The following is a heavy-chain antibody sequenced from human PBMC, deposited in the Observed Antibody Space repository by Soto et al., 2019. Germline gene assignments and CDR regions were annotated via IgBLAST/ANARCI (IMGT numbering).Heavy chain of an antibody. CDR3: ARVGGMVVPAAIKWTDY. D-gene: IGHD2-2*01. Sequence: QVQLVQSGAEVKKPGASVKVSCKASGYTFTSYGISWVRQAPGQGLEWMGRISAYNGNTNYAQKLQGRVTMTTDTSTSTAYMEMRSLISDDTAVYYCARVGGMVVPAAIKWTDYWGQGSLVTVSS. V-gene: IGHV1-18*01. CDR2: ISAYNGNT. CDR1: GYTFTSYG. J-gene: IGHJ4*02.